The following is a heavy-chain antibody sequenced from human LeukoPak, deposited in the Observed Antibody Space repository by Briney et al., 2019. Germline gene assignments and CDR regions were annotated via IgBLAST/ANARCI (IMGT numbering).Heavy chain of an antibody. D-gene: IGHD3-10*02. CDR3: ARGLWSAY. Sequence: GGSLRLSCAASGFTFSSYAIHWVRQAPGKGLEWVAVISYDGSNKYYADSVKGRFTISRDNSKNTLYLQMNSLRAEDTAVYYCARGLWSAYWGQGTLVTVSS. CDR2: ISYDGSNK. J-gene: IGHJ4*02. CDR1: GFTFSSYA. V-gene: IGHV3-30*04.